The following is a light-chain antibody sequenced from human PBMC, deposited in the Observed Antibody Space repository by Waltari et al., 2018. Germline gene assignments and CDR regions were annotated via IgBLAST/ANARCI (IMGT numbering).Light chain of an antibody. J-gene: IGKJ1*01. CDR3: QQYYAKPQT. Sequence: DIVMTQSPDSLAVSLGERATINCKSSQSVLYSYNNNNYLAWYQHKSGQPPKLLIYWASTRDSGVPDRFSGSGSGTDFSLTINNLQPEDVAVYYCQQYYAKPQTFGQGTRVEIK. CDR2: WAS. CDR1: QSVLYSYNNNNY. V-gene: IGKV4-1*01.